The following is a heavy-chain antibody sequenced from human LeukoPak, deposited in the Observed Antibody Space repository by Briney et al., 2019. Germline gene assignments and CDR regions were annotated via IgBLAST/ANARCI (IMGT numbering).Heavy chain of an antibody. V-gene: IGHV1-18*01. CDR3: AREQRQYYYDSSGYYGY. Sequence: EASVKVSCKASGYTFTTYGITWVRQAPGQGLEWMGWISAYSGDTNYAQKFQGRVTMTRDMSTSTVYMELSSLRSEDTAVYYCAREQRQYYYDSSGYYGYWGQGTLVTVSS. J-gene: IGHJ4*02. D-gene: IGHD3-22*01. CDR1: GYTFTTYG. CDR2: ISAYSGDT.